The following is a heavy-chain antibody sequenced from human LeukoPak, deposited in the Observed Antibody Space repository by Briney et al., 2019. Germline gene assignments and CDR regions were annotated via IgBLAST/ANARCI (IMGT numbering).Heavy chain of an antibody. CDR3: GRVGGRSKAAKGDAFDI. Sequence: GGSLRLTCAASGFTFSSYSMNWVRQAPGKGLEWVSSISSGSTYMYYADSVKGRFTISRDNAQNSMYLQMNSLRAEDTAVYYCGRVGGRSKAAKGDAFDIWGQGTMVTVSS. D-gene: IGHD6-25*01. V-gene: IGHV3-21*01. J-gene: IGHJ3*02. CDR1: GFTFSSYS. CDR2: ISSGSTYM.